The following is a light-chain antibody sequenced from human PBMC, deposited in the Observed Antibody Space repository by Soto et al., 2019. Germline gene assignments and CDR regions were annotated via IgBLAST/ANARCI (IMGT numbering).Light chain of an antibody. J-gene: IGKJ4*02. CDR1: QSVSSTY. CDR2: GAS. V-gene: IGKV3-20*01. CDR3: QQYERSPTT. Sequence: EIVLTQSPGTLSLSPGERATLSCRASQSVSSTYLAWYQQKPGQAPSLLIYGASRRATGIPDRFSGSGSGTDSTLTISRLEPEDFAVYYCQQYERSPTTFGGGNKVEIK.